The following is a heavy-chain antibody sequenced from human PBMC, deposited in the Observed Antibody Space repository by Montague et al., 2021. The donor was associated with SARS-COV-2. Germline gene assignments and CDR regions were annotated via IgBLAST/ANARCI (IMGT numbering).Heavy chain of an antibody. CDR3: ARTYYDILTGYYNRGAFDI. Sequence: TLSLTCTVYGDSISSGGYFWNWIRQHPEKGLEYIGYISYSGSTDYNPSFRSRVSISMDTSQNQFSLKMNSVTAADTAVYYCARTYYDILTGYYNRGAFDIWGQGTMVTVSS. D-gene: IGHD3-9*01. CDR1: GDSISSGGYF. V-gene: IGHV4-31*03. J-gene: IGHJ3*02. CDR2: ISYSGST.